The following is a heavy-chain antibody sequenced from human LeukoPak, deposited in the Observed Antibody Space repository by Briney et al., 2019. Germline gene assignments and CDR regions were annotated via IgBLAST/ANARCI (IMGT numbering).Heavy chain of an antibody. J-gene: IGHJ4*02. Sequence: GAPVKVSCKASGGTFSSYAISWVRQAPGQGLEWMGRIIPIFGTANYAQKFQGRVTITADESTSTAYMELSSLRSEDTAVYYCARGAFVGAARYFDYWGQGTLVTVSS. CDR3: ARGAFVGAARYFDY. D-gene: IGHD2-15*01. CDR1: GGTFSSYA. CDR2: IIPIFGTA. V-gene: IGHV1-69*15.